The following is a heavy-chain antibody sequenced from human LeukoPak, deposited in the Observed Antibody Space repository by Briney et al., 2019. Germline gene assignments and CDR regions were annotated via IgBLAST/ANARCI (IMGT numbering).Heavy chain of an antibody. CDR1: GGSISSYY. CDR2: IYYSGST. V-gene: IGHV4-59*08. CDR3: ARVPEMATIIDPFFDY. J-gene: IGHJ4*02. Sequence: SETLSLTCTVSGGSISSYYWSWIRQPPGKGLEWIGYIYYSGSTNYNPSLKSRVTISVDTSKNQFSLKLSSVTAADTAVYYCARVPEMATIIDPFFDYWGQGTLVTVSS. D-gene: IGHD5-24*01.